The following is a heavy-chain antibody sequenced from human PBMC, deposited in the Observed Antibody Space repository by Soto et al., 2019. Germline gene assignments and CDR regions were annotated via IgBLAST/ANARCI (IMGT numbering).Heavy chain of an antibody. CDR1: GGSISSSNYY. Sequence: QLQLQESGPGLVKPSETLSLTCTVSGGSISSSNYYWGWIRQPPGKGLEWIGSIYYIGSTYYNPSLKSRVTLSVDTSNNQFSLKLSSVTAADTAVYYCARLPRTYCSSTSCYTNAFDIWGQGTMVTVSS. D-gene: IGHD2-2*02. J-gene: IGHJ3*02. CDR2: IYYIGST. V-gene: IGHV4-39*01. CDR3: ARLPRTYCSSTSCYTNAFDI.